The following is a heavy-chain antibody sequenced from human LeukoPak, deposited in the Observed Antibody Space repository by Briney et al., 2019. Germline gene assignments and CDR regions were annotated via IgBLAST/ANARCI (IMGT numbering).Heavy chain of an antibody. D-gene: IGHD4-17*01. J-gene: IGHJ4*02. CDR1: GASLSSTNW. CDR2: IYHSGST. V-gene: IGHV4-4*02. Sequence: PSETLSLTCAVSGASLSSTNWWNWVRQPPGKGLEWLGEIYHSGSTNYNPSLKSRVTMSVDKSKNQFSLKLSSVTAADTAVYFCARENTVTTTFEYWARESWSPSPQ. CDR3: ARENTVTTTFEY.